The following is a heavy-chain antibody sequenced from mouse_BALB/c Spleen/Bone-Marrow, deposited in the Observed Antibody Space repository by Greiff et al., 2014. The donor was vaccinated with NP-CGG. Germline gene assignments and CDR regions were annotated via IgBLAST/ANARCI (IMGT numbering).Heavy chain of an antibody. V-gene: IGHV14-3*02. CDR1: GFNIKDTY. CDR3: TKPSFYYGSSYWYFDV. D-gene: IGHD1-1*01. J-gene: IGHJ1*01. Sequence: VQLQQSGAELAKPGASVKLSYTASGFNIKDTYMHWVKQRPEQGLEWIGRIDPANGHTKYDPKFQGKATITADTSSNTAYLQLSSLTSEDTAVYYCTKPSFYYGSSYWYFDVWGAGTTVTVSS. CDR2: IDPANGHT.